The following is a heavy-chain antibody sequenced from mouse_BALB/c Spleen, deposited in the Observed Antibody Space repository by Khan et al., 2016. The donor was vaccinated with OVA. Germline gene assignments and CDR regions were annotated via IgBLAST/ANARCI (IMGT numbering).Heavy chain of an antibody. CDR2: ISSGSSTI. Sequence: EVQLVESGGGLVQPGGSRKLSCAASGFTFSNFGMHWVRQAPEKGLEWVAYISSGSSTIYYADTMKGRFTISRDHPKNTLFLQMTSLRSEDTAMYYCARGDYWGQGTSVTVAS. CDR1: GFTFSNFG. CDR3: ARGDY. J-gene: IGHJ4*01. V-gene: IGHV5-17*02.